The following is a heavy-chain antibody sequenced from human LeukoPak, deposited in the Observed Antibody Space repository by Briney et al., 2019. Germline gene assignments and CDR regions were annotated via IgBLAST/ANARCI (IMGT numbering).Heavy chain of an antibody. J-gene: IGHJ3*02. CDR3: ARARNYYDSSDYYYEGDAFDI. CDR1: GYTFTSYG. D-gene: IGHD3-22*01. Sequence: ASVKVSCKASGYTFTSYGISWVRQAPGQGLEWMGWISAYNGNTNYAQKLQGRVTMTTDTSTSTAYMELRSLRSDDTAVYFCARARNYYDSSDYYYEGDAFDIWGQGTMVTVSS. CDR2: ISAYNGNT. V-gene: IGHV1-18*01.